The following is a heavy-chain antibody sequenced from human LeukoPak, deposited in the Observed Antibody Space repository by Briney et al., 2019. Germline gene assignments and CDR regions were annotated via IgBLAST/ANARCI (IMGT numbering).Heavy chain of an antibody. CDR1: GDTFTRNW. D-gene: IGHD1-1*01. CDR3: ARDHSIDDKSWWLDP. CDR2: INPTGDYT. J-gene: IGHJ5*02. V-gene: IGHV1-46*01. Sequence: GASVKVSCKTSGDTFTRNWMHWIRPSPGQGLEWMGVINPTGDYTMYAQKFQGRVTVTRDMSSSTDYMELGSLRSEDTAVYYCARDHSIDDKSWWLDPWGQGTLVTVSS.